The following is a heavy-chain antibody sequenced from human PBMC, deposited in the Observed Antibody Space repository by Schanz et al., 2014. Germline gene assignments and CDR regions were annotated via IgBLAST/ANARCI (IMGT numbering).Heavy chain of an antibody. D-gene: IGHD6-19*01. CDR1: GGTFSSYT. Sequence: QVQLVQSGAEVKKPGSSVKVSCKASGGTFSSYTISWVRQAPGQGLEWMGIINPSGGGTSYALRFQGRVTMTTDTSTSTAYMELRSLRSDDTAVYYCARGGYSSGWYDRDIAHFDYWGQGTLVDVSS. V-gene: IGHV1-69*08. CDR2: INPSGGGT. J-gene: IGHJ4*02. CDR3: ARGGYSSGWYDRDIAHFDY.